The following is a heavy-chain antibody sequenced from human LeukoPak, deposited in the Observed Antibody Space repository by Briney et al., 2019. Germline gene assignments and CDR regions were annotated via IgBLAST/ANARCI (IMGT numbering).Heavy chain of an antibody. D-gene: IGHD1-1*01. Sequence: SETLSLTCAVSGYSISSYYHWCLIRQPRGKGLEWIANVHHSGSTYYNPSLKSRVTISADTSKNQLCLEGTSMTASDTAVYYCVRYKYGPLDYWGQGSLVSVSS. CDR3: VRYKYGPLDY. CDR1: GYSISSYYH. CDR2: VHHSGST. J-gene: IGHJ4*02. V-gene: IGHV4-38-2*01.